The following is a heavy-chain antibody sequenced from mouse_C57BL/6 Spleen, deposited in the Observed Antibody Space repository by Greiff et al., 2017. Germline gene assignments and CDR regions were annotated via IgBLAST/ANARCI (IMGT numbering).Heavy chain of an antibody. CDR3: ARDYGGSYYFGY. CDR1: GYTFTSYW. V-gene: IGHV1-61*01. J-gene: IGHJ2*01. Sequence: QVQLKQPGAELVRPGSSVKLSCKASGYTFTSYWMDWVKQRPGQGLEWIGNIYPSDSETHYNQKFKDKDTWTVEKSSSTAYMQLSSLTSEDYAVYYCARDYGGSYYFGYWGQGTTRTVSS. CDR2: IYPSDSET. D-gene: IGHD1-1*01.